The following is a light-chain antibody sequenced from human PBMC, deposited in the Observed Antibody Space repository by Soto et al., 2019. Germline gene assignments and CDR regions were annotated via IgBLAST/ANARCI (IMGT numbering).Light chain of an antibody. Sequence: EIVLTQSPATLSLSPGERATLSCRASQSVSSYLAWYQQKPGQAPRLLIYDASNRATGIPARFSGSGSGTDFTLTICSLEPEDFAVYYCQQRSYWPLTFGGGTKVEIK. CDR2: DAS. J-gene: IGKJ4*01. V-gene: IGKV3-11*01. CDR1: QSVSSY. CDR3: QQRSYWPLT.